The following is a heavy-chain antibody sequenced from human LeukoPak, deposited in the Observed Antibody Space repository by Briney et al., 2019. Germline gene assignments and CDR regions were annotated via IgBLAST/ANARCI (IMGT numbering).Heavy chain of an antibody. CDR3: AKSGSSVFWS. J-gene: IGHJ5*02. Sequence: GGSLRLSRAASGFTFTNHWMSWVRQAPGKGLEWVANIKEDRSEKYYVDSVKGRFTVSRDNVKNSLFLQRNSLRVDDTAVYYCAKSGSSVFWSWGQGTLVTVSS. CDR2: IKEDRSEK. CDR1: GFTFTNHW. D-gene: IGHD3-3*02. V-gene: IGHV3-7*03.